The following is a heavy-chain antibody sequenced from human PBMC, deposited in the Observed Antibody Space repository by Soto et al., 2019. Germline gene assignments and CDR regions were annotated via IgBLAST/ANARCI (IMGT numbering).Heavy chain of an antibody. CDR2: IYYSGST. CDR1: GGSISSSSYY. V-gene: IGHV4-39*01. J-gene: IGHJ4*02. CDR3: ARNGYQLQIFDY. D-gene: IGHD2-2*01. Sequence: QLQLQESGPGLVKPSETLSLTCTVSGGSISSSSYYWGWIRQPPGKGLEWIGSIYYSGSTYYNPSLKSRVTIPVNTSKNPFSLKLSSVTAADTAVYYCARNGYQLQIFDYWGQGTLVTVSS.